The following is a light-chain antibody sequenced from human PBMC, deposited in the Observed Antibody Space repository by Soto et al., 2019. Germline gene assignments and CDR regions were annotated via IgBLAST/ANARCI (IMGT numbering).Light chain of an antibody. CDR3: QQYNNWPLT. CDR1: QSVSSN. Sequence: EIVLTQCPGILSLSPCDRATLSCRASQSVSSNLAWYQQKPGQAPRLLIYGASTRATGIPARFSGSGSGTEFTLTITSLQSEDFAVYCCQQYNNWPLTFGPGTRLEIK. CDR2: GAS. V-gene: IGKV3-15*01. J-gene: IGKJ5*01.